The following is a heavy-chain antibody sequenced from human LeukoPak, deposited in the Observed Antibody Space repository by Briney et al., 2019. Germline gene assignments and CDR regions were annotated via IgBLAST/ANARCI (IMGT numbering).Heavy chain of an antibody. V-gene: IGHV3-30*03. CDR1: GFTFSSYG. J-gene: IGHJ4*02. CDR2: ISYDGSNK. CDR3: GRDLGYHQVGY. Sequence: GGSLRLSCAASGFTFSSYGMHWVRQAPGKGLEWVAIISYDGSNKYYADSVQGRFTISRDNSKNTLYLQMNSLRAEDMAVYYCGRDLGYHQVGYWGQGTLVTVSS. D-gene: IGHD3-16*01.